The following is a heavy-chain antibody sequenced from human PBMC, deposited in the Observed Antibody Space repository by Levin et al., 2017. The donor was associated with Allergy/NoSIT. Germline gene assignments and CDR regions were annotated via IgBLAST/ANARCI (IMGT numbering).Heavy chain of an antibody. J-gene: IGHJ6*02. Sequence: ASVKVSCKASGDIFTNYGITWVRQAPGQGLEWMGWISAYNGNTRFTQKFQGRLTMTRDTSTSAAYMQLRGLRSDDTAVYYCARESLADYGLDYYYGMDVWGQGTTVTVSS. CDR2: ISAYNGNT. D-gene: IGHD4-17*01. V-gene: IGHV1-18*01. CDR1: GDIFTNYG. CDR3: ARESLADYGLDYYYGMDV.